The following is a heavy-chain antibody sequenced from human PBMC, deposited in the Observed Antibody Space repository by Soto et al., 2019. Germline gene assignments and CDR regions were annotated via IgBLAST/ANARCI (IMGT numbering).Heavy chain of an antibody. CDR2: IYPGDSDT. CDR3: ARRNYYDSSGYSPYYYYGMDV. CDR1: GYSFTSYW. D-gene: IGHD3-22*01. Sequence: GESLKISCKGSGYSFTSYWIGWVRQMPGKGLEWMGIIYPGDSDTRYSPSFQGQVTISADKSISTAYLQWSSLKASDTAMYYCARRNYYDSSGYSPYYYYGMDVWGQGTTVTVSS. J-gene: IGHJ6*02. V-gene: IGHV5-51*01.